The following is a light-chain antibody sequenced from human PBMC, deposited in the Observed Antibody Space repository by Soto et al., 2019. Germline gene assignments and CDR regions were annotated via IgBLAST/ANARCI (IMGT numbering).Light chain of an antibody. CDR3: GTWDNSLSAVV. V-gene: IGLV1-51*01. CDR1: SSNIGNNY. CDR2: DSN. J-gene: IGLJ2*01. Sequence: QSVLTQPPSVSAAPGQKVTISCSGSSSNIGNNYVSWYQQLPGTAPKLLIYDSNKRPSGIPDRFSGYKSGTSATLGITGLQTGDEAGYYCGTWDNSLSAVVFGGGTKLTVL.